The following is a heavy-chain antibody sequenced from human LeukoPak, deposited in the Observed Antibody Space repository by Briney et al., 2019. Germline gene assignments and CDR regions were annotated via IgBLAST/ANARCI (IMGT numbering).Heavy chain of an antibody. CDR3: ARDVGLWGSYRYTPGY. V-gene: IGHV1-2*06. J-gene: IGHJ4*02. CDR1: GYTFTVYY. D-gene: IGHD3-16*02. Sequence: ASVKVSCTASGYTFTVYYMNWVRQAPGQGLEWMGRINPNSGGTKYAQKFQGRVTMTRDTSINTAYMELCRLRSDDTAVYYCARDVGLWGSYRYTPGYWGQGTLVTVSS. CDR2: INPNSGGT.